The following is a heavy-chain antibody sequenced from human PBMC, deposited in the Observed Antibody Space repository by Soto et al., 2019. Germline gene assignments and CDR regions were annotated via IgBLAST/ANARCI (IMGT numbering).Heavy chain of an antibody. J-gene: IGHJ6*02. D-gene: IGHD3-16*01. V-gene: IGHV1-18*01. Sequence: QVQLVQSGDEVRKPGSSVKVSCKASGYIFVNYGIAWVRQAPGQGLEWMGWLSPYSGNTHYASKVQGRLTMTTDTSTSTAYMDLVSLTSDDTAVYYCAMVDNYVTPTPQDVWGQGTTVTVSS. CDR1: GYIFVNYG. CDR2: LSPYSGNT. CDR3: AMVDNYVTPTPQDV.